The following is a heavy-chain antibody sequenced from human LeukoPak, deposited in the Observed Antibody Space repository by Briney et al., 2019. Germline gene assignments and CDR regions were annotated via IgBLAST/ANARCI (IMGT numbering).Heavy chain of an antibody. CDR3: ARTIVGPGTSYFDQ. J-gene: IGHJ4*02. V-gene: IGHV4-34*01. D-gene: IGHD2-21*01. CDR2: MNHRGTH. Sequence: SETLSLTCAVYGASFSDDYWNWIRQPPGKGLEWLGEMNHRGTHEYNPSLKSRVTMSVDTSKNEFSLRLTSVTAADTAVYYCARTIVGPGTSYFDQWGQGALVTVSS. CDR1: GASFSDDY.